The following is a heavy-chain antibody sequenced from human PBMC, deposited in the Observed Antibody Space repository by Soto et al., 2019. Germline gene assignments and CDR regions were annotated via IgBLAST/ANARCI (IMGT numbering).Heavy chain of an antibody. D-gene: IGHD2-15*01. V-gene: IGHV3-72*01. Sequence: EVQLVESGGGLVQPGGSLRLSCAASGLIFSDYHMDWVRQAPGKGLEWVGRIRRKANSYTTEYAASVKGRFTISRDDSKNSLYLQMNSLKSEYTAVYYCAVLGGGAGGISGMNVWGQGTTVTVSS. CDR3: AVLGGGAGGISGMNV. CDR2: IRRKANSYTT. CDR1: GLIFSDYH. J-gene: IGHJ6*02.